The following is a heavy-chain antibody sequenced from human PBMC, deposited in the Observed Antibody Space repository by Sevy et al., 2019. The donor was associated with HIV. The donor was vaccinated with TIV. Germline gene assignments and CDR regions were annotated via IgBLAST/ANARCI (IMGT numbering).Heavy chain of an antibody. D-gene: IGHD3-9*01. CDR1: GGSISSSSYY. Sequence: SETLSLTCTVSGGSISSSSYYWGWIRQPPGKGLEWIGSIYYSGSTYYNPSLRSRVTISVDTSKNQFSLKLSSVTAADRAVYYCARQYYDILTGRNGILCGYYFDYWGQGTLVTVSS. J-gene: IGHJ4*02. CDR2: IYYSGST. V-gene: IGHV4-39*01. CDR3: ARQYYDILTGRNGILCGYYFDY.